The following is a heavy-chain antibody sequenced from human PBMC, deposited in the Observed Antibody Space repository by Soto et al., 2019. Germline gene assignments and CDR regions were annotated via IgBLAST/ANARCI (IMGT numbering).Heavy chain of an antibody. D-gene: IGHD6-13*01. Sequence: QVQLVESGGGVVQPGRSLRLSCAASGFTFSSYGMHWVRQAPGKGLEWVAVIWYDGSNKYYADSVKGRFTISRDNSKNPLYLQMNSLRAEDTAVYYCASAAAAGLPLDYWGQGTLVTVSS. CDR2: IWYDGSNK. CDR3: ASAAAAGLPLDY. V-gene: IGHV3-33*01. J-gene: IGHJ4*02. CDR1: GFTFSSYG.